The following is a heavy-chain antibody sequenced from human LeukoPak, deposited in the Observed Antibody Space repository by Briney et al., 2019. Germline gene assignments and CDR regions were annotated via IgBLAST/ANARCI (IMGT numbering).Heavy chain of an antibody. CDR1: GGSFSGHY. CDR2: INHSGST. V-gene: IGHV4-34*01. D-gene: IGHD3-16*02. Sequence: PSETLSLTCAVYGGSFSGHYWSWIRQPPGKGLEWIGEINHSGSTNYNPSLKSRVTISVDTSKNQFSLKLSSVTAADTAVYYCASLYYDYVWGSYRNLTIPGYMDVWGKGTTVTVSS. CDR3: ASLYYDYVWGSYRNLTIPGYMDV. J-gene: IGHJ6*03.